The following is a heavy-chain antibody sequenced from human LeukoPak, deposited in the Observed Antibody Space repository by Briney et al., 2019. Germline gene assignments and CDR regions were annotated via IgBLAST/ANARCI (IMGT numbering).Heavy chain of an antibody. J-gene: IGHJ5*02. V-gene: IGHV3-48*01. CDR2: ISGSSGII. CDR1: GFTFNTYT. CDR3: AKDVWWSVS. Sequence: GSLRLSCAASGFTFNTYTMNWVRQAPGKGLEWVSYISGSSGIIDYADSVGGRFTISRDNAKNSLYLQMNSLRAEDTAIYYCAKDVWWSVSWGQGTLVTVSS. D-gene: IGHD2-8*02.